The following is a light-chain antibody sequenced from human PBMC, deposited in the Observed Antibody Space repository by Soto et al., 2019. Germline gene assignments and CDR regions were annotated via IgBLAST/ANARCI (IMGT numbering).Light chain of an antibody. J-gene: IGLJ2*01. CDR1: SGSIATNY. CDR2: EDT. Sequence: NFMLTQPHSVSESPGKTVTISCTGSSGSIATNYVQRYQQRPGSAPTTVIYEDTQRPSGVPERFSGSIDSSSNSASLTISGLKNEDEADYYCQSYDGSNPDVVFGGGTKLTVL. CDR3: QSYDGSNPDVV. V-gene: IGLV6-57*02.